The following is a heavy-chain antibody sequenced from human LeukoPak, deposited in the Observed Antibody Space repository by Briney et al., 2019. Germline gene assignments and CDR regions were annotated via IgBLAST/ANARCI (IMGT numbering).Heavy chain of an antibody. CDR3: ARVRANWNYVDY. V-gene: IGHV4-38-2*02. CDR1: GYSISSGYY. Sequence: SETLSLTCTVSGYSISSGYYWGWIRQPPGKGLEWIGSIYHSGSTYYNPSLKSRVTISVDTSKNPFSLKLSSVTAADTAVYYCARVRANWNYVDYWGQGTLVTVSS. D-gene: IGHD1-20*01. J-gene: IGHJ4*02. CDR2: IYHSGST.